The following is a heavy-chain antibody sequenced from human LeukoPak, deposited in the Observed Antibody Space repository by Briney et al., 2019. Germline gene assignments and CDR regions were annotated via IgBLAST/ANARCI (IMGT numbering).Heavy chain of an antibody. Sequence: SETLSLTCAVSGGSFSAFFWRWIRQPPGKGLEWIGDVGHSGSADYNPSLKSRVTVSADPSRTQFSLKLTSVTAADTAVYYCATRGDYSDTSGNSYDALDIWGQGTMVTVSS. CDR3: ATRGDYSDTSGNSYDALDI. V-gene: IGHV4-34*01. CDR1: GGSFSAFF. CDR2: VGHSGSA. D-gene: IGHD3-22*01. J-gene: IGHJ3*02.